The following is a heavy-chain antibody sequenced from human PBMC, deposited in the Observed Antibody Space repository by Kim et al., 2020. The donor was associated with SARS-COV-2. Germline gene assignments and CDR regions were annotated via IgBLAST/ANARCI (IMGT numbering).Heavy chain of an antibody. CDR3: ARQFALGSFDI. CDR2: T. D-gene: IGHD3-10*01. Sequence: TKNSPNFQGRVPITSDTSTSTVYMELSSLRSEDTAVYYCARQFALGSFDIWGLGTMVTVSS. J-gene: IGHJ3*02. V-gene: IGHV1-3*01.